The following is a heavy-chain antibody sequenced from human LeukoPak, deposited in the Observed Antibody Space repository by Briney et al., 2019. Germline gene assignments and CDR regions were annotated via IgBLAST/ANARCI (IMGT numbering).Heavy chain of an antibody. CDR3: ARRRLTGSVVY. V-gene: IGHV4-59*12. Sequence: KSSETLSLTCTVSGGSMSPYHWGWIRQPPGKGLEWTGYIYYSGSTNYNPSLKSRVTISVDTSKNQFSLKLSSVTAADTAVYYCARRRLTGSVVYWGQGTLVTVSS. CDR2: IYYSGST. J-gene: IGHJ4*02. D-gene: IGHD1-20*01. CDR1: GGSMSPYH.